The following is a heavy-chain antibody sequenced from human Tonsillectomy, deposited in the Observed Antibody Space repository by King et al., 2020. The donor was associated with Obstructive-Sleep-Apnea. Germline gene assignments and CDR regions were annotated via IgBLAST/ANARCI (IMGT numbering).Heavy chain of an antibody. CDR3: ARDMSAYDSTSPAY. V-gene: IGHV1-2*02. CDR2: ISPNSGAT. CDR1: GYTFTGYY. Sequence: VQLLESGAEVKKPGASVKVSCKASGYTFTGYYIQWVRQAPGQGLEWMGWISPNSGATKYAQKFQDRVTMTRETSISTAYMDLSRLRSDDTARYYCARDMSAYDSTSPAYWGQGTLVTVSS. J-gene: IGHJ4*02. D-gene: IGHD3-10*01.